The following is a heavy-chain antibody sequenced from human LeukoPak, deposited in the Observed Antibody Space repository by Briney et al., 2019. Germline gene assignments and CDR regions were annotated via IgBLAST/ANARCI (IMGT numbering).Heavy chain of an antibody. CDR3: ARGLGVSSGWHQGWFDP. CDR1: GYTFTSYY. J-gene: IGHJ5*02. D-gene: IGHD6-19*01. V-gene: IGHV1-46*01. CDR2: INPSGGST. Sequence: EASVKVSCKASGYTFTSYYMHWVRQAPGQGLEWMGIINPSGGSTSYAQKFQGRVTMTRDTSISTAYMELSSLRSEDTAVYYCARGLGVSSGWHQGWFDPWGQGTLVTVSS.